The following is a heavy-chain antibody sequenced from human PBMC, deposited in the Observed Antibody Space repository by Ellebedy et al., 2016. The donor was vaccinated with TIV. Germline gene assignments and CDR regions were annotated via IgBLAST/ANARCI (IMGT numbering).Heavy chain of an antibody. CDR1: GFPFSSFG. CDR2: IWYDGTNR. CDR3: ARDAGCRSNDVCHSDY. V-gene: IGHV3-33*01. J-gene: IGHJ4*02. Sequence: GESLKIPCAASGFPFSSFGLHRVRQAPGKGLEWVAVIWYDGTNRYYADSGKGRFTISRDNSRNTLYLQMNSLRAENTALYNCARDAGCRSNDVCHSDYWGRGTLVTVSS. D-gene: IGHD2-8*01.